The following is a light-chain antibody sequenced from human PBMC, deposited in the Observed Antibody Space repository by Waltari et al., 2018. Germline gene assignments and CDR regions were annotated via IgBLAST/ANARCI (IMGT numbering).Light chain of an antibody. CDR2: DAS. V-gene: IGKV1-5*01. CDR3: QQYNSYWT. CDR1: QSISSG. J-gene: IGKJ1*01. Sequence: DIQMTQSPSTLPASVGDRVTITCRASQSISSGLAWYQQKPGKAPKLLIYDASSLESGVPSRFSGSGSGTEFTLTISSLQPDDFATYYCQQYNSYWTFGQGTKVEIK.